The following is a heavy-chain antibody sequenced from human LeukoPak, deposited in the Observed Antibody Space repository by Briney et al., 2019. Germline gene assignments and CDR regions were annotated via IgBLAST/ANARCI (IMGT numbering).Heavy chain of an antibody. V-gene: IGHV3-30*02. CDR1: GFTFSSYG. D-gene: IGHD3-10*01. J-gene: IGHJ6*03. Sequence: PGGSLRLSCAASGFTFSSYGMHWVRQAPGKGLEWVAFIRYDGSNKYYADSVKGRFTISRDNSKNTLYLQMNSLRAEDTAVYYCAKGGEFGELLYYYYYYYMDVWGKGTTVTISS. CDR2: IRYDGSNK. CDR3: AKGGEFGELLYYYYYYYMDV.